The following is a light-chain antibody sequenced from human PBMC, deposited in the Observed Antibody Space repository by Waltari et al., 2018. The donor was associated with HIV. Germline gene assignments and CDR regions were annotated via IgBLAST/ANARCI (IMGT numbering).Light chain of an antibody. CDR2: EVS. CDR1: SSDVGGYNY. V-gene: IGLV2-14*01. CDR3: SSYTSSSTLV. J-gene: IGLJ3*02. Sequence: QSALTQPASVSGSPGQSITISCTGTSSDVGGYNYVSWYQQYPGKAPKLMIYEVSNRPAGVSKRVSGSKSGNTASRTISGLQAEDEADYYCSSYTSSSTLVIGGGTKLTVL.